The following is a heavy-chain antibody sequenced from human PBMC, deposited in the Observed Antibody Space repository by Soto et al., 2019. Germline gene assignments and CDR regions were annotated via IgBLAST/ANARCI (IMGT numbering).Heavy chain of an antibody. CDR2: ISYDGSNK. V-gene: IGHV3-30*18. CDR1: GFTFSSYG. CDR3: AKDWASSSPPDY. D-gene: IGHD6-6*01. Sequence: ESGGGVVQPGRSLRLSCEASGFTFSSYGMHWVRQAPGKGLEWVAVISYDGSNKYYADSVKGRFTISRDNSKNTLYLQMNSLRAEDTAVYYCAKDWASSSPPDYWGQGTLVTVSS. J-gene: IGHJ4*02.